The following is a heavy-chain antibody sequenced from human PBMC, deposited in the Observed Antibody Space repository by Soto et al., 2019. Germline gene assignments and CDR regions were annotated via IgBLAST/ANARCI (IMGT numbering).Heavy chain of an antibody. CDR3: ARELAAPLYYGMDV. J-gene: IGHJ6*02. D-gene: IGHD6-25*01. CDR1: GGSISSSNW. V-gene: IGHV3-53*01. CDR2: IYSGGST. Sequence: PSETLSLTCAVSGGSISSSNWWSWVRQPPGKGLEWVSVIYSGGSTYYADSVKGRFTISRDNSKNTLYLQMNSLRAEDTAVYYCARELAAPLYYGMDVWGQGTTVTVSS.